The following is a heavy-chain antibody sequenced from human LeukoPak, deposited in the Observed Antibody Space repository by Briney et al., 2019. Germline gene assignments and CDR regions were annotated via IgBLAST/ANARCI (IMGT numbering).Heavy chain of an antibody. D-gene: IGHD3-3*01. CDR3: ARPRQDDFWSGTLAS. J-gene: IGHJ5*01. Sequence: SSVKVSCKASGGTFSSYAISWVRQAPGQGLEWIGRIIPIFGTANYAQKFQGRVTITTDESTSTAYMELSSLRSEDTAVYYCARPRQDDFWSGTLASWGQGTLVTVSS. CDR2: IIPIFGTA. CDR1: GGTFSSYA. V-gene: IGHV1-69*05.